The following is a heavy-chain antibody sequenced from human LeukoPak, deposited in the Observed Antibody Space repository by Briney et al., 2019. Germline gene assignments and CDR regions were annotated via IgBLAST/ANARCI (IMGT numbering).Heavy chain of an antibody. CDR1: GFPFSSHA. Sequence: SGGSLRLSCAASGFPFSSHAMSWVRQPPGKGLEWVAAISNGKTYYADSVRSRFAISRDDSTNTVYLHMNSLRDEDTALYHCVREAGYCAPVCVKTNWFDPWGQGTLVTVSS. CDR2: ISNGKT. CDR3: VREAGYCAPVCVKTNWFDP. D-gene: IGHD2-15*01. J-gene: IGHJ5*02. V-gene: IGHV3-23*01.